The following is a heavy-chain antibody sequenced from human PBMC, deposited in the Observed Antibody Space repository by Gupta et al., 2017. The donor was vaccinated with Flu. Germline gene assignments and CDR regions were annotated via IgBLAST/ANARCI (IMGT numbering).Heavy chain of an antibody. CDR2: IYPDDSDT. Sequence: GYSFTNYWIGWVRHMPGKGLEWMGIIYPDDSDTRYSPSFEGQVTISADRSTATAYLWWGSLKASDTATYYCARLLYRNGWLWVLLNWGQGTLVTVSS. J-gene: IGHJ4*02. D-gene: IGHD3-9*01. CDR1: GYSFTNYW. CDR3: ARLLYRNGWLWVLLN. V-gene: IGHV5-51*01.